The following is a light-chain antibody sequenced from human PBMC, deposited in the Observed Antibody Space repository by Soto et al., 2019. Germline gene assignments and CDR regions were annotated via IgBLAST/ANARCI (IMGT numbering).Light chain of an antibody. CDR3: QQRSNWPRFT. CDR1: QSVSSY. Sequence: EIVLTQSPATLSLSPGERATLSCRASQSVSSYLAWYQQKPGQAPGLLIYDASNRATGIPARFSGSGSGTDFTLTISSLEPEDFAVYYCQQRSNWPRFTFGPGTKVDIK. J-gene: IGKJ3*01. V-gene: IGKV3-11*01. CDR2: DAS.